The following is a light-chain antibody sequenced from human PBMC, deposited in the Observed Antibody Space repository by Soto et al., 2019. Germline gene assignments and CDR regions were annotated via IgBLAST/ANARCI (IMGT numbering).Light chain of an antibody. CDR3: QQRSAWPLT. CDR1: QSVSSY. J-gene: IGKJ4*01. CDR2: DTS. V-gene: IGKV3-11*01. Sequence: EIVLTQSPATLSLSPGERATLSCRASQSVSSYLAWYQQKPGQAPRLLIYDTSNRAGGVPARFSGSGSATDFTLTINSLELEDFAVYYCQQRSAWPLTFGGGTKVEIK.